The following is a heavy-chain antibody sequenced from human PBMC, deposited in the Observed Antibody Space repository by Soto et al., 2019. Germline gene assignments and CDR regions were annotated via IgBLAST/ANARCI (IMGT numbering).Heavy chain of an antibody. J-gene: IGHJ4*02. CDR3: ARDPHVPYYPFDY. D-gene: IGHD3-10*01. CDR2: IYYSGST. Sequence: PSETLSLTCTVSGGSVSSGSYYWSWIRQPPGKGLEWIGYIYYSGSTNYNPSLKSRVTISVDTSKNRFSLKLSSVTAADTAVYYCARDPHVPYYPFDYWRQRTLVTVCS. CDR1: GGSVSSGSYY. V-gene: IGHV4-61*01.